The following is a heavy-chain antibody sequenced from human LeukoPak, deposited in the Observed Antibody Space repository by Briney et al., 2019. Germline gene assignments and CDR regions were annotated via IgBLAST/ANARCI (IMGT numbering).Heavy chain of an antibody. J-gene: IGHJ4*02. Sequence: KPSETLSLTCIVSGGSISTYYWSWIRQPPGKGLEWIGYIYYSGSTNYSPSLKSRVTISVDASKNQFSLKLTSVTAADTAVYYCARGLSSTMVTGWGQGTLVTVSS. D-gene: IGHD3-10*01. V-gene: IGHV4-59*01. CDR2: IYYSGST. CDR3: ARGLSSTMVTG. CDR1: GGSISTYY.